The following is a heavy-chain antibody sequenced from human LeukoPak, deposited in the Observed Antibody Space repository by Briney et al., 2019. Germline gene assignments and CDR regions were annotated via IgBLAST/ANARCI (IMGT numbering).Heavy chain of an antibody. J-gene: IGHJ6*02. D-gene: IGHD3-22*01. CDR1: GGTFSSYA. Sequence: ASVKVSCKASGGTFSSYAISWVRQAPGQGLEWMGRIIPILGIANYAQKFLGRVTITADKSTSTAYMELSSLRSEDTAVYYCARDFYYDSSGYYSGGLIYYYYGMDVWGQGTTVTVSS. CDR2: IIPILGIA. V-gene: IGHV1-69*04. CDR3: ARDFYYDSSGYYSGGLIYYYYGMDV.